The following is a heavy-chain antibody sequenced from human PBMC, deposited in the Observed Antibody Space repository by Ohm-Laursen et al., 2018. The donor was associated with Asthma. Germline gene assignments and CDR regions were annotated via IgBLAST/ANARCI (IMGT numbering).Heavy chain of an antibody. CDR1: GLTFNDNY. V-gene: IGHV3-7*01. Sequence: GSLRLSCTASGLTFNDNYMSWLRQAPGKGLQWLAFIKPDGSQTYYADSMEGRFSISRDNSKNSLYLQMSSLRGEDTAIYYCATLSWYASQFWGQGTLVTVSS. J-gene: IGHJ4*02. D-gene: IGHD2-2*01. CDR2: IKPDGSQT. CDR3: ATLSWYASQF.